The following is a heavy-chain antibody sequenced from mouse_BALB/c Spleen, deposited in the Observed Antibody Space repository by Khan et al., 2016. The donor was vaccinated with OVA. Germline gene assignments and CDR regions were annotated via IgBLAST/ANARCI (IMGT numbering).Heavy chain of an antibody. CDR2: IWGDGST. D-gene: IGHD2-2*01. CDR3: AVGDYGCAWFAY. CDR1: GFSLTGYG. J-gene: IGHJ3*01. Sequence: QMQLEESGPGLVAPSQSLSITCTVSGFSLTGYGVNWVRQPPGKGLEWLGVIWGDGSTNYNSVLKSRLSIRQDTSKSPVFLQLNSLQNDDTATYSCAVGDYGCAWFAYWGQGTLVTVSA. V-gene: IGHV2-3*01.